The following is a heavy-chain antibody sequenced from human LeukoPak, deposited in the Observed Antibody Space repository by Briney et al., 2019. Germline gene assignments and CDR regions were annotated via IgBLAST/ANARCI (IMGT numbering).Heavy chain of an antibody. Sequence: GGSLRLSCAASGFTVSSNYMSWVRQAPGKGLEWVSVIYSGGSIYYADSVKGRFTISRDNSKNTLYLQMNSLRAEDTAVYYCARGRGGGRSGDYGYWGQGTLVTVSS. J-gene: IGHJ4*02. V-gene: IGHV3-53*01. CDR2: IYSGGSI. CDR1: GFTVSSNY. D-gene: IGHD3-16*01. CDR3: ARGRGGGRSGDYGY.